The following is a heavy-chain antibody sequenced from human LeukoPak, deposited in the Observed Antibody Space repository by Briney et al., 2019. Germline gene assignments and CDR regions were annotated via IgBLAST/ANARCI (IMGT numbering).Heavy chain of an antibody. D-gene: IGHD2-15*01. CDR2: IIPIFGTA. CDR1: GGTFSSYA. CDR3: AREAVVVVAATRPTYYYYGMDV. V-gene: IGHV1-69*05. Sequence: SVKVSCKASGGTFSSYAISWVRQAPGQGLEWMGGIIPIFGTANYAQKFQGRVTMTRDTSTSTVYMELSSLRSEDTAVYYCAREAVVVVAATRPTYYYYGMDVWGQGTTVTVSS. J-gene: IGHJ6*02.